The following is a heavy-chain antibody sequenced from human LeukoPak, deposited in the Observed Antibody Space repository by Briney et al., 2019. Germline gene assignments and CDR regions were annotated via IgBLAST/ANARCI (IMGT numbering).Heavy chain of an antibody. CDR2: ISYDGSNK. J-gene: IGHJ4*02. Sequence: GGSLRLSCAASGFTFSSYAMHWVRQAPGKGLEWVAVISYDGSNKYYADSVKGRFTISRDNSKNTLYLQMNSLRPEDTAVYYCARESERLFDYWRQGTLVIVSS. CDR1: GFTFSSYA. V-gene: IGHV3-30-3*01. D-gene: IGHD3-22*01. CDR3: ARESERLFDY.